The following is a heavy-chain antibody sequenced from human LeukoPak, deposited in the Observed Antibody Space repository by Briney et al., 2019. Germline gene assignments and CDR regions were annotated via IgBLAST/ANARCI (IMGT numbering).Heavy chain of an antibody. V-gene: IGHV4-59*01. CDR1: GGSISSYY. CDR2: IYYSGST. Sequence: SETLSLTCTVSGGSISSYYWSWIRQPPGKGLEWIGYIYYSGSTNYNPSLKSRVTIAVDTSKNQFSLKLSSVTAADTAVYYCARGPGYSSGWLHFDYGGQGTLVTVSS. D-gene: IGHD6-19*01. J-gene: IGHJ4*02. CDR3: ARGPGYSSGWLHFDY.